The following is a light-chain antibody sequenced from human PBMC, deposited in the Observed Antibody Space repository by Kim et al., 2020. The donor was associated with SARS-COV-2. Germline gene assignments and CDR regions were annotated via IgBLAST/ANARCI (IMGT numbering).Light chain of an antibody. CDR1: SRDIGSYEY. J-gene: IGLJ1*01. Sequence: GQSFTISCSGSSRDIGSYEYVSWYQQHPGNAPKLLIFDVSDRPSGISSRFSGSKSGNTATLTISGLQAEDEAEYYCSSYSVISTYVFGPGTKVTVL. CDR3: SSYSVISTYV. CDR2: DVS. V-gene: IGLV2-14*03.